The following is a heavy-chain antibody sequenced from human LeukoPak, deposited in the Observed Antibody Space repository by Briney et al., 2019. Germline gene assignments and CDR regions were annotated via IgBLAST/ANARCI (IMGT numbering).Heavy chain of an antibody. CDR3: AKLATSDTGETY. V-gene: IGHV1-46*01. J-gene: IGHJ4*02. CDR2: INPSGDST. Sequence: ASVKISCKASGYTFTINHIHWVRQAPGQGLEWMGVINPSGDSTTYAQNSQGRVTMTRDTSTSTVYMELRSLRSEDTAIYYCAKLATSDTGETYWGQGTLVTVSS. CDR1: GYTFTINH. D-gene: IGHD3-16*01.